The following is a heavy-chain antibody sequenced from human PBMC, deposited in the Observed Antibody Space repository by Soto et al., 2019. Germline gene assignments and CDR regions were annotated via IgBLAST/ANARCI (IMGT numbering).Heavy chain of an antibody. CDR2: IWYDGSNK. Sequence: QAGGSLRLSCAASGFTFSSYGMHWVRQAPGKGLEWVAVIWYDGSNKYYADSVKGRFTISRDNSKNTLYLQMNSLRAEDTAVYYCARDEFGVNSPFDYWCQGTLVTVSS. J-gene: IGHJ4*02. D-gene: IGHD3-16*01. CDR3: ARDEFGVNSPFDY. CDR1: GFTFSSYG. V-gene: IGHV3-33*01.